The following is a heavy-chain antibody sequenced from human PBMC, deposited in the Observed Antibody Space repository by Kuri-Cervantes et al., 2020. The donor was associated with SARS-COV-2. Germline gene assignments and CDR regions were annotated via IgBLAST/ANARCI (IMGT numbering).Heavy chain of an antibody. CDR3: ARHIAAAGNFDY. CDR1: GYSISSGYY. D-gene: IGHD6-13*01. CDR2: IHYSGNT. J-gene: IGHJ4*02. Sequence: LRLSCAVSGYSISSGYYWGWIRQPPGEGLEWIAYIHYSGNTYYNPSLQSRISISVDTSENQFSLRLLSMTAADTAVYYCARHIAAAGNFDYWGQGTLVTVSS. V-gene: IGHV4-30-4*08.